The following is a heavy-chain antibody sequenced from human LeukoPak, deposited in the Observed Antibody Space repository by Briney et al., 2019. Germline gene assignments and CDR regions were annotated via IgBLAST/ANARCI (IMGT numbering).Heavy chain of an antibody. D-gene: IGHD3-22*01. Sequence: SQTLSLTCTVSGGSISSGGYYWSWIHQHPGKGLEWIGYIYYSGSTYSNPSLKSRVTISVDTTKNQFYLKLSSVTAADTAVYYCARAVIYDSSGYFDYWGQGTLVTVSS. CDR3: ARAVIYDSSGYFDY. V-gene: IGHV4-31*03. CDR1: GGSISSGGYY. CDR2: IYYSGST. J-gene: IGHJ4*02.